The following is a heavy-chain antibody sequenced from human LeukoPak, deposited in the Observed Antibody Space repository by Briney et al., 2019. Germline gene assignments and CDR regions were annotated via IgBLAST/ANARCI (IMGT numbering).Heavy chain of an antibody. Sequence: GGSLRLSCAASGFTFDDYGMSWVRQAPGKGLEWVSGINWNGGSTGYADSVKGRFTISRDNAKNSLYLQMNSLRAEDTALYHCARGLIYYDFWSGGQGTLVTVPS. CDR1: GFTFDDYG. CDR2: INWNGGST. D-gene: IGHD3-3*01. CDR3: ARGLIYYDFWS. J-gene: IGHJ4*02. V-gene: IGHV3-20*01.